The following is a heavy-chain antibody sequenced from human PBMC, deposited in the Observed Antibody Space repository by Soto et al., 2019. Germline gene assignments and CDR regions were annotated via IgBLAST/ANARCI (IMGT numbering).Heavy chain of an antibody. CDR2: IRAYNGNT. J-gene: IGHJ4*02. V-gene: IGHV1-18*01. CDR1: GYTFTSYG. CDR3: ARDAPPADS. Sequence: QVQLVQSGAEVKKPGASVKVACKASGYTFTSYGISWVRQAPGQGLEWLGWIRAYNGNTNYSQKLQGRGTMTTDTSTSTAYRELRSLRSDDTAVYYGARDAPPADSWCQGTLVTVSS.